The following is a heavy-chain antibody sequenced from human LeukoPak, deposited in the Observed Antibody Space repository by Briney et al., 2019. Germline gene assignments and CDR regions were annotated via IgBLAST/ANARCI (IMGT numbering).Heavy chain of an antibody. CDR1: GFTFSSYE. Sequence: PGGSLRLSCAASGFTFSSYEMNWVRQAPGKGLEWVGFIRSKAYGGTTEYAASVKGRFTISRDDSKSIAYLQMNSLKTEDTAVYYCTREYDSSGYYYVFGYYYYYMDVWGKGTTVTVSS. CDR2: IRSKAYGGTT. V-gene: IGHV3-49*04. D-gene: IGHD3-22*01. J-gene: IGHJ6*03. CDR3: TREYDSSGYYYVFGYYYYYMDV.